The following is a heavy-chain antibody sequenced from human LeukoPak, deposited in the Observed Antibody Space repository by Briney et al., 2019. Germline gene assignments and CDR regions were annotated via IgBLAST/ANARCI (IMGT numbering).Heavy chain of an antibody. J-gene: IGHJ6*02. CDR2: INPSGGST. CDR3: ARDLPIAAVGIKGPIATYYYYGMDV. V-gene: IGHV1-46*01. CDR1: GYTFTIYY. D-gene: IGHD6-13*01. Sequence: ASVKVSCKASGYTFTIYYMHWVRQAPGQGLEWMGIINPSGGSTSYAQKFQGRVTMTRDTSTSTVYMELSSLRSEDTAVYYCARDLPIAAVGIKGPIATYYYYGMDVWGQGTTVTVSS.